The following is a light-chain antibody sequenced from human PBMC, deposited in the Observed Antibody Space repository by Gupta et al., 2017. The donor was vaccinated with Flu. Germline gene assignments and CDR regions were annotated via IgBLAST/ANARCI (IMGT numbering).Light chain of an antibody. V-gene: IGKV3-20*01. CDR2: GAS. CDR1: QSVSSSY. Sequence: IVLTLSPGPLSLSPGERATLSCRASQSVSSSYLAWYQQKPGQAPRLLIYGASSRATGIPDRFSGSGSGTDFTLTISRLEPEDFAVYYCQQYGSSPPWTFGQGTKVEIK. CDR3: QQYGSSPPWT. J-gene: IGKJ1*01.